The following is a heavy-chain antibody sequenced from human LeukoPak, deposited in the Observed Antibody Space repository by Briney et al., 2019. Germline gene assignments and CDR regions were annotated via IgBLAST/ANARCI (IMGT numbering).Heavy chain of an antibody. CDR1: GGSFSGYY. V-gene: IGHV4-34*01. D-gene: IGHD6-19*01. J-gene: IGHJ4*02. Sequence: SETLSLTCAVYGGSFSGYYWSWIRQPPGKGLEWIGEINHSGSTNYNPSLKSRVTISVDTSKNQFSLKLSSVTAADTAVYYCARGLGIAVAVSFDYWGQGTLVTVSS. CDR2: INHSGST. CDR3: ARGLGIAVAVSFDY.